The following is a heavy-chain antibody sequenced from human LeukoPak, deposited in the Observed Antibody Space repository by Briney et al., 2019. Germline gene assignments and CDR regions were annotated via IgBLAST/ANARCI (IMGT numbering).Heavy chain of an antibody. CDR1: GGSFSGYY. V-gene: IGHV4-34*01. CDR2: INHSGST. D-gene: IGHD6-6*01. J-gene: IGHJ6*03. CDR3: AKRGLAARALRGYYYYYYMDV. Sequence: SETLSLTCAVYGGSFSGYYWSWIRQPPGKGLEWIGEINHSGSTNYNPSLKSRVTISVDTSKNQFSLKLSSVTAADTAVYYCAKRGLAARALRGYYYYYYMDVWGKGTTVTVSS.